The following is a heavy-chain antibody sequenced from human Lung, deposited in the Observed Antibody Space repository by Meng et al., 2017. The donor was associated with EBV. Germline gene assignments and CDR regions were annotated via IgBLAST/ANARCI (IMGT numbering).Heavy chain of an antibody. CDR1: GGSIRSGGDS. Sequence: LSKPSPPLSLTLAFSGGSIRSGGDSWSWIRLQPGQGLEWIVYISHSGSTYYNPSLKSRVTISVDRSKNQFSLKLSSVTAADTAVYYCARGITMVRGVPGHWFDPWGQGTLVTVSS. CDR3: ARGITMVRGVPGHWFDP. V-gene: IGHV4-30-2*01. CDR2: ISHSGST. J-gene: IGHJ5*02. D-gene: IGHD3-10*01.